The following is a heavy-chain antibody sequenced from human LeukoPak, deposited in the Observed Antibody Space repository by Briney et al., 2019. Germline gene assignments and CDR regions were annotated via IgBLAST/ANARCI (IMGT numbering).Heavy chain of an antibody. CDR2: IRSKVYGGTT. V-gene: IGHV3-49*03. CDR3: SRDLGSYCASYNCYTWFDP. J-gene: IGHJ5*02. CDR1: GFTFGDYA. Sequence: GGSLRLSCTAPGFTFGDYAMSWFRQAPGKGLEWVGLIRSKVYGGTTEYSASAKGRVTISRDDSESIAYLQMNSLNTGDTAVYYCSRDLGSYCASYNCYTWFDPWGQGTLVIVSS. D-gene: IGHD2-21*01.